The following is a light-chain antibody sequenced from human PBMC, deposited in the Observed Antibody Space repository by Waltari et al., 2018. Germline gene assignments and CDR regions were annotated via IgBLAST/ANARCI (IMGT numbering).Light chain of an antibody. V-gene: IGLV3-19*01. CDR3: HSRDATGVGGS. Sequence: SSELTHDPGVSVAMGQQGRTTCQGDSPRRYYARWYQQRTGQAPILVMFDKNNRPSGVPDRFSGSSSDNSASLTITGAQAEDEASYYCHSRDATGVGGSFGGGTKPTVL. CDR1: SPRRYY. CDR2: DKN. J-gene: IGLJ2*01.